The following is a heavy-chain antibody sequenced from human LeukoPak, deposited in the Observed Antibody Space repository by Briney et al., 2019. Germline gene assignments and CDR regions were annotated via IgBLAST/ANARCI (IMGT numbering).Heavy chain of an antibody. CDR1: GGSISSGGYS. J-gene: IGHJ4*02. V-gene: IGHV4-30-2*01. CDR2: IYHSGST. CDR3: ARAAPRYFGLDY. Sequence: SEALSLTCAVSGGSISSGGYSWSWIRQPPGKGLEWIGYIYHSGSTYYNPSLKSRVTISVDRSKNQFSLKLSSVTAADTAVYYCARAAPRYFGLDYWGQGTLVTVSS. D-gene: IGHD3-9*01.